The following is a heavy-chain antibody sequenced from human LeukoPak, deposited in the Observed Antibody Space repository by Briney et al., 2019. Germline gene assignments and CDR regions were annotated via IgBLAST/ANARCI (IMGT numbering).Heavy chain of an antibody. CDR2: ISSSSSTI. Sequence: GGSLRLSCAASGFTFSTYSMNWVRQAPGKGLEWVSYISSSSSTIYYADSVKGRFTISRDHAKNSLYLQMNSLRAEDTAVYYCARNDLPVRGVITTPGNFDYWGQGTLVTVSS. CDR3: ARNDLPVRGVITTPGNFDY. V-gene: IGHV3-48*04. J-gene: IGHJ4*02. D-gene: IGHD3-10*01. CDR1: GFTFSTYS.